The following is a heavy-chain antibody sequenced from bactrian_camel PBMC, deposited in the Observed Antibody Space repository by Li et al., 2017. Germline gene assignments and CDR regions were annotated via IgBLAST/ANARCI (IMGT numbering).Heavy chain of an antibody. Sequence: HVQLVESGGGSVQAGGSLRLSCATSGYTACMAWFRQAPGKERGGVAAIDSGGTTRYADSVKGRFTISKDNAKNTLYLQLNSLKPEDTAAYYCVRDLIGNGHFGYGQGTQVTVS. D-gene: IGHD1*01. CDR1: GYTAC. J-gene: IGHJ4*01. V-gene: IGHV3S53*01. CDR2: IDSGGTT.